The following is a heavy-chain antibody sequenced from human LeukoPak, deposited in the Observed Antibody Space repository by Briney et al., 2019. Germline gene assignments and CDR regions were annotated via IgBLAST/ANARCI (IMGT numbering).Heavy chain of an antibody. CDR3: ARASVSVLRYVDWLSQGYYFDY. D-gene: IGHD3-9*01. V-gene: IGHV1-69*13. CDR1: GGTFSSYA. CDR2: IIPIFGTA. Sequence: SVKVSCKASGGTFSSYAISWVRQAPGQGLEWMGGIIPIFGTANYAQKFQGRVTITADESTSTAYMELSSLRSEDTAVYYCARASVSVLRYVDWLSQGYYFDYWGQGTLVTVSS. J-gene: IGHJ4*02.